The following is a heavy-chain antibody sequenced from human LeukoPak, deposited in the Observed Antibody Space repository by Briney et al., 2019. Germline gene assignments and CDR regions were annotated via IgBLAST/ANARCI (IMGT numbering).Heavy chain of an antibody. CDR2: IDYSGST. Sequence: PSETLSLTCTVSGGSISTYYLSWIRQPPGKGLEWIGYIDYSGSTNYNSSLKSRVTISVDTSKHQFSLKLSSVTAADTAVYYCARDSRRELLHAFDIWGQGTMVTVSS. CDR3: ARDSRRELLHAFDI. J-gene: IGHJ3*02. D-gene: IGHD1-26*01. CDR1: GGSISTYY. V-gene: IGHV4-59*01.